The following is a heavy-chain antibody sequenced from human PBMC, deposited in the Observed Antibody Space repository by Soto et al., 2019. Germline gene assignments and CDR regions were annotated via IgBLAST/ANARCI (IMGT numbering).Heavy chain of an antibody. CDR1: GGSISSSDNF. CDR2: IYYIGST. J-gene: IGHJ4*02. CDR3: ARYYGDYKNYFDY. V-gene: IGHV4-39*01. D-gene: IGHD4-17*01. Sequence: SETLSITCTVSGGSISSSDNFWGWIRQPPGKGLKLIGSIYYIGSTYNSPSLNSRVTLSLDTSKNQFSLKLNSVTAADTAVYYCARYYGDYKNYFDYWGQGTRVTVS.